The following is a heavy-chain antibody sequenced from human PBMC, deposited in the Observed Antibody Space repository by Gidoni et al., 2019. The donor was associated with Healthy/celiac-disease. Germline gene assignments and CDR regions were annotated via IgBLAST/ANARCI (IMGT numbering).Heavy chain of an antibody. J-gene: IGHJ2*01. D-gene: IGHD2-21*02. Sequence: QVQLQQWGAGLLKPSETLSLTCAVYGGSFSGYYWSWIRQPPGKGLEWIGEINHSGSTNYNPSLKSRVTISVDTSKNQFSLKLSSVTAADTAVYYCARGRGVVTAITERYFDLWGRGTLVTVSS. CDR3: ARGRGVVTAITERYFDL. CDR2: INHSGST. V-gene: IGHV4-34*01. CDR1: GGSFSGYY.